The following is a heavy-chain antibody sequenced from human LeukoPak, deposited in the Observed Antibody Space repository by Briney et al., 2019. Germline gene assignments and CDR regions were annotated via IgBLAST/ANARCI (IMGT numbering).Heavy chain of an antibody. J-gene: IGHJ5*02. V-gene: IGHV4-31*03. CDR1: GGSINTDNYY. CDR3: ARNLVPYFGELDP. D-gene: IGHD3-10*01. CDR2: IHHTGTT. Sequence: SETLSLTCTVSGGSINTDNYYWSWIRQSPVKGLEWIGYIHHTGTTYYNPSLRSRVSISVFTSNNQFSLTLISVTAADTAVYYCARNLVPYFGELDPWGRGTLVTVSS.